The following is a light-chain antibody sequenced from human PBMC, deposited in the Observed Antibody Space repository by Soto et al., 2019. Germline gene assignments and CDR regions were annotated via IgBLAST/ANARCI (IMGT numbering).Light chain of an antibody. Sequence: QSVLTQPPSASGTPGQRVTISCSGSSSNIGGNYVYWYQQLRGTSPKRLIYRNNQRPLGVSDRFSGSKSGSSASLAISGLRAEDEADDYCTAWNDSLNVLFGGGTHLTVL. J-gene: IGLJ7*01. V-gene: IGLV1-47*01. CDR2: RNN. CDR3: TAWNDSLNVL. CDR1: SSNIGGNY.